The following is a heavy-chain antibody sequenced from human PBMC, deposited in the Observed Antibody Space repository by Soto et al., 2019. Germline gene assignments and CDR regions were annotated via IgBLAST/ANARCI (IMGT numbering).Heavy chain of an antibody. Sequence: SETLSLTCTVSGGSIISYYWSWFRQPPGKGLEWIGYIYYSGYTNYNPSLKSRVIISVDTSKNQFSLNLTSVTAADTALYYCATQGFGVLHGLVDVWGQGTTVTVS. V-gene: IGHV4-59*08. D-gene: IGHD3-10*01. CDR3: ATQGFGVLHGLVDV. CDR2: IYYSGYT. J-gene: IGHJ6*02. CDR1: GGSIISYY.